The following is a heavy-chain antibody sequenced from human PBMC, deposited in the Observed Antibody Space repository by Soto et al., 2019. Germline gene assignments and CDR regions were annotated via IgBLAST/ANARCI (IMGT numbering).Heavy chain of an antibody. Sequence: PSETLSLTCTASGGSISIHYWNWVRQPAGKGPEWIGRIYASGRTYYNPSLKSRVTMSVETSRNQFSLKVTSVTAAETAVYYCAGISPDSDYGMDVWGQGTTVTVSS. J-gene: IGHJ6*02. D-gene: IGHD2-2*01. V-gene: IGHV4-4*07. CDR1: GGSISIHY. CDR2: IYASGRT. CDR3: AGISPDSDYGMDV.